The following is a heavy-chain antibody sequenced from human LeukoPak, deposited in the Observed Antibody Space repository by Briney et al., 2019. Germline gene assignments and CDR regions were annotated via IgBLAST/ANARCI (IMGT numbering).Heavy chain of an antibody. Sequence: GGSLRLSCAASGFTVSSNYMSWVRQAPGKGLEWVSVIYSGGSTYYADSVKGRFTISRDNSKNTLYLQMNSLRAEDTAVYYCASIAVARDAFDIWGQGTMVTVSS. V-gene: IGHV3-66*01. CDR3: ASIAVARDAFDI. CDR2: IYSGGST. D-gene: IGHD6-19*01. CDR1: GFTVSSNY. J-gene: IGHJ3*02.